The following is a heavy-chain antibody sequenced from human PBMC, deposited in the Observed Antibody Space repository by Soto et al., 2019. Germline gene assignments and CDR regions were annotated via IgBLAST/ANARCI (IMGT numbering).Heavy chain of an antibody. D-gene: IGHD3-3*01. V-gene: IGHV3-7*01. Sequence: GGSLRLCCAASGVTVRSQWVSWVRQTRGKGLEWVANIKGDGSAKFYADSVRGRFTISRDNAKNSLYLQMNSLRVEDTAVYYCAISYDSPGGPWAQGPLVTVSS. CDR2: IKGDGSAK. CDR3: AISYDSPGGP. CDR1: GVTVRSQW. J-gene: IGHJ5*02.